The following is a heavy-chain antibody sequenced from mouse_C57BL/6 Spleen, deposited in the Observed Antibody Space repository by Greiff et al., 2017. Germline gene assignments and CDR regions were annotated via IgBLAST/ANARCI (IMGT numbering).Heavy chain of an antibody. Sequence: DVMLVESGGGLVKPGGSLKLSCAASGFTFSSYAMSWVRQTPEKRLEWVATISDGGSYTYYPDNVKGRFTISRDNAKNNLYLQMSHLKSEDTAMYYCASYDGYYGYWGQGTTLTVSS. CDR1: GFTFSSYA. V-gene: IGHV5-4*03. CDR3: ASYDGYYGY. CDR2: ISDGGSYT. J-gene: IGHJ2*01. D-gene: IGHD2-3*01.